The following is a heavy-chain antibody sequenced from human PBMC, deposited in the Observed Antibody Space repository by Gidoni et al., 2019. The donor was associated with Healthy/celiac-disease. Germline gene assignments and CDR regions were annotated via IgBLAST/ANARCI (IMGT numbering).Heavy chain of an antibody. CDR2: ISSSSSTI. D-gene: IGHD2-2*01. J-gene: IGHJ4*02. CDR1: GFTFSSYS. CDR3: AREWYQLPYYFDY. V-gene: IGHV3-48*02. Sequence: ELQLLESGGGLVQPGGSLRLSWEASGFTFSSYSMNWVRQAPGKGLEWVSYISSSSSTIYYADSVKGRFTISRDNAKNSLYLQMNSLRDEDTAVYYCAREWYQLPYYFDYWGQGTLVTVSS.